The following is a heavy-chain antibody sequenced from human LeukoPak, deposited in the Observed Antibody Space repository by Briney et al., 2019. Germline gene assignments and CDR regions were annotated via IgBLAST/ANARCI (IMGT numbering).Heavy chain of an antibody. CDR2: INPNSGGT. CDR1: GYTFTGYY. CDR3: AREESSSPYYYYGMDV. V-gene: IGHV1-2*02. Sequence: GASVKVSCKASGYTFTGYYMHWVRQAPGQGLEWKGWINPNSGGTNYAQKFQGRVTMTRDTSISTAYMELSRLRSDDTAVYYCAREESSSPYYYYGMDVWGQGTTVTVSS. J-gene: IGHJ6*02. D-gene: IGHD6-6*01.